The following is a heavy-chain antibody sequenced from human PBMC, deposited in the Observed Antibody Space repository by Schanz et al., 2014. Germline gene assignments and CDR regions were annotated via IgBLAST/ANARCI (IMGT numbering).Heavy chain of an antibody. CDR1: GFTFSSYW. D-gene: IGHD3-9*01. J-gene: IGHJ3*01. Sequence: EVQLVESGGGLVQPGGSLRLSCAASGFTFSSYWMHWVRQAPGKGLVWVSRINTDGSGTDYAQSVKGRFTISRDNAKNTLYLQLNSLRAEDTAVYYCARDDKRYFDWLSTFDLWGQGTMVAVSS. V-gene: IGHV3-74*02. CDR3: ARDDKRYFDWLSTFDL. CDR2: INTDGSGT.